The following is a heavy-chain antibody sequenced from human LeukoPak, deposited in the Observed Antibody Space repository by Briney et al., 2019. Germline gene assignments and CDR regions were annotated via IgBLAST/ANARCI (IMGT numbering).Heavy chain of an antibody. Sequence: GGSLRLSCAASGFTFSAYWMTWVRQAPGKGLEWVANINQDGSEKHYVDSVKGRFTISRDNAKNSLYLQMNSLRAEDTAVYYCARSYGAFSGPVAYWGQGTLVTLSS. CDR1: GFTFSAYW. D-gene: IGHD4-17*01. CDR3: ARSYGAFSGPVAY. V-gene: IGHV3-7*01. J-gene: IGHJ4*02. CDR2: INQDGSEK.